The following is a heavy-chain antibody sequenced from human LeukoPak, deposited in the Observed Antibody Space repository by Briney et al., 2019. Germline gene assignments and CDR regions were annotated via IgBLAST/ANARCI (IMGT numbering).Heavy chain of an antibody. CDR3: ARDGRGYCSSTSCYLGYGMDV. V-gene: IGHV3-33*01. D-gene: IGHD2-2*01. Sequence: GGSLRLSCAASGFTFSSYGMHWVRQAPGRGLEWVAVIWYDGSNKYYADSVKGRFTISRDSSKNTLYLQMNSLRAEDTAVYYCARDGRGYCSSTSCYLGYGMDVWGQGTTVTVSS. CDR2: IWYDGSNK. J-gene: IGHJ6*02. CDR1: GFTFSSYG.